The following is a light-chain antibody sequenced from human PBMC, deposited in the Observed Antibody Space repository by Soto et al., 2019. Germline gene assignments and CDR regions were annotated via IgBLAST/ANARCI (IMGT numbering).Light chain of an antibody. Sequence: QSVLTQPASVSGSPGQSITISCTGTSSDVGGYNYVSWYQQHPGKAPKLMIYEVSNRPSGVSNPFSGSKSGNTASLTISGLQAEDEADYYCSSYTSSSTRLYVFGTGTKVTVL. J-gene: IGLJ1*01. CDR3: SSYTSSSTRLYV. CDR1: SSDVGGYNY. V-gene: IGLV2-14*01. CDR2: EVS.